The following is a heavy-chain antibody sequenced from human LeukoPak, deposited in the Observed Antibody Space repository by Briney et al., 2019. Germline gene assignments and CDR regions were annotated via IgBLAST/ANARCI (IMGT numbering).Heavy chain of an antibody. D-gene: IGHD1-1*01. V-gene: IGHV3-23*01. CDR2: ISSSGAYT. CDR1: GFTFSNYA. CDR3: ARVGNDFDP. Sequence: TGGSLRLSCAASGFTFSNYAMGWVRQAPGKGLEGVSTISSSGAYTYYTDPEKGRFTISRDNSKNTLYMQVNSLRADDTAVYYCARVGNDFDPWGQGALVTVSS. J-gene: IGHJ5*02.